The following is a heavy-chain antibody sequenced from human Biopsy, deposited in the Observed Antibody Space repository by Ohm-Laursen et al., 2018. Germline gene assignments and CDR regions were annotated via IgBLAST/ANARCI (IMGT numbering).Heavy chain of an antibody. J-gene: IGHJ2*01. Sequence: SDTLSLTCTVSGDSINSSYWSWIRQAPGKGLEWIGFISNSGNTNYNPSLKSRVTISADTSKNRFSLKLGSVTVADTAVYYCARHAPSYSGSYWRYFDLWGRGTLVTVSS. D-gene: IGHD1-26*01. V-gene: IGHV4-59*08. CDR1: GDSINSSY. CDR3: ARHAPSYSGSYWRYFDL. CDR2: ISNSGNT.